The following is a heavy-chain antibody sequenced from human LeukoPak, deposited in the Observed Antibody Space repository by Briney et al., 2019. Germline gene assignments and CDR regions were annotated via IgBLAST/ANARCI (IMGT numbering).Heavy chain of an antibody. J-gene: IGHJ6*04. Sequence: GGSLRLSCAASGFTFSSYGMHWVRQAPGKGLEWVAVISYGGSNKYYADSVKGRFTISRDNSKNTLYLQMNSLRAEDTAVYYCAREEFDYYGSVYGMDVWGKGTTVTVSS. CDR2: ISYGGSNK. CDR1: GFTFSSYG. D-gene: IGHD3-10*01. V-gene: IGHV3-30*03. CDR3: AREEFDYYGSVYGMDV.